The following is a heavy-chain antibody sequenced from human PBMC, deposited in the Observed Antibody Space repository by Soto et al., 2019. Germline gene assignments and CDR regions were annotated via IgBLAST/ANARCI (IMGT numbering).Heavy chain of an antibody. CDR2: ISWDGGGT. CDR3: AKDISV. J-gene: IGHJ4*02. CDR1: GFTFDDYT. Sequence: DVQLVESGGVVVQPGGSLRLSCAASGFTFDDYTMHWVRQPPGKGLEWVSLISWDGGGTYYADSVRGRFTISRDNSKNSLYLQMNSLRTEDTAFYYCAKDISVWGQGTLVTVSS. V-gene: IGHV3-43*01.